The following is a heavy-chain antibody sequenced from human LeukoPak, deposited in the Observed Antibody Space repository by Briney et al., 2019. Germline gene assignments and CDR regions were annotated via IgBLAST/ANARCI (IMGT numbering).Heavy chain of an antibody. CDR1: GGSIRDYS. CDR3: ARQGVSRGANYGFDY. CDR2: ITDSGDT. J-gene: IGHJ5*01. D-gene: IGHD4-17*01. V-gene: IGHV4-59*08. Sequence: SETLSLTCAVSGGSIRDYSWSWLRQPPGKELEWIGYITDSGDTDHNLSLKSRVTISVDTSKSHLSLKLSSVTAADTAIYYCARQGVSRGANYGFDYWGHGTLVTVSS.